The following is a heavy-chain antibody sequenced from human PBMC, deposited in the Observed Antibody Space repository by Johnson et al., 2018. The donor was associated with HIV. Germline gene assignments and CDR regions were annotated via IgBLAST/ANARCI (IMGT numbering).Heavy chain of an antibody. CDR3: AKVRWLRLDNEAFDC. J-gene: IGHJ3*01. V-gene: IGHV3-30*02. CDR2: IRYDGRIQ. CDR1: GFTFSSYG. Sequence: QVQLVESGGGVVQPGGSLRLSCAASGFTFSSYGMNWVRQAPGKGLEWVAFIRYDGRIQYYADSVKGRFTISRDNSKNTLYLQMHSLRLEDTAVYYCAKVRWLRLDNEAFDCWGQGTMVTVS. D-gene: IGHD5-12*01.